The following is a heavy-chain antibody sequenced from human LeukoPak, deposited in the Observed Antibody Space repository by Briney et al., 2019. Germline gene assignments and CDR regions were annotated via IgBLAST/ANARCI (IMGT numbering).Heavy chain of an antibody. CDR2: MNPSGRT. J-gene: IGHJ4*02. D-gene: IGHD2-8*01. CDR1: GGSLSGFY. Sequence: SETPSLTCGVYGGSLSGFYWNWIRQPPGKGLEWIGEMNPSGRTTYNPSLKSRVSMSLDTSKNQFSLKLSSVTAADTAVYYCARGLKPYCTNGVCYTGDFWGQGTLVTVSP. CDR3: ARGLKPYCTNGVCYTGDF. V-gene: IGHV4-34*01.